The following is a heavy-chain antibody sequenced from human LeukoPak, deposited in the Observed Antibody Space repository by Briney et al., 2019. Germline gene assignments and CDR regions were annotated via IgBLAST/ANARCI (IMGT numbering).Heavy chain of an antibody. D-gene: IGHD3-16*01. V-gene: IGHV3-15*01. J-gene: IGHJ4*02. Sequence: PGESLRLSCVVSGFTFSNAWMSWIRQAPGKGLEWVGRIKTKTDGDRTDYAAPVEGRFTISRDDSKNTLSLQMNSLKTEDTAVYYCVGGPARICYWGQGTLVTVSS. CDR3: VGGPARICY. CDR2: IKTKTDGDRT. CDR1: GFTFSNAW.